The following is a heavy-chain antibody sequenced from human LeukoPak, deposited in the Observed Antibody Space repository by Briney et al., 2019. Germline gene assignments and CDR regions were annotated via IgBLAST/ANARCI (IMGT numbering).Heavy chain of an antibody. J-gene: IGHJ6*03. V-gene: IGHV4-38-2*02. CDR1: GYSISSGYY. Sequence: SETLSLTCTVSGYSISSGYYWGWIRQPPGKGLEGIGSIYHSGSTYYNPCLKSRVTISVDTSKNQFSLKLSSVTAADTAVYYCARFQSRLYYYYYMDVWGKGTTVTVSS. CDR2: IYHSGST. CDR3: ARFQSRLYYYYYMDV.